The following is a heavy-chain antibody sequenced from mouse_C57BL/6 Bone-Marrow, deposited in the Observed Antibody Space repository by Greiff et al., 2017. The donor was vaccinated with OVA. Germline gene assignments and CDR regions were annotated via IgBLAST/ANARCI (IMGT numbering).Heavy chain of an antibody. CDR1: GYTFTGYW. V-gene: IGHV1-9*01. Sequence: QVQLQQSGAELMKPGASVKLSCKATGYTFTGYWIEWVKQRPGHGLEWIGEILPGSGSTNYNEKFKGKATFTADTSSNTAYMQLSSLTTEYSAIYYCARWWGFLLLRYYFDYWGQGTTLTVSS. CDR3: ARWWGFLLLRYYFDY. D-gene: IGHD1-1*01. J-gene: IGHJ2*01. CDR2: ILPGSGST.